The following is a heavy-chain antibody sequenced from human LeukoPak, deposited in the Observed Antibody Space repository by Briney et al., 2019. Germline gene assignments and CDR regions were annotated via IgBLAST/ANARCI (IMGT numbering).Heavy chain of an antibody. CDR1: GYSFTSYW. D-gene: IGHD3-3*01. CDR3: ARVFDDFWSGYYAFDY. J-gene: IGHJ4*02. CDR2: IYPGDSDT. V-gene: IGHV5-51*01. Sequence: VASVKVSCKASGYSFTSYWIGWVRQMPGKGLEWMGIIYPGDSDTRYSPSFQGQVTISADKSISTAYLQWSSLKASDTAMYYCARVFDDFWSGYYAFDYWGQGTLVTVSS.